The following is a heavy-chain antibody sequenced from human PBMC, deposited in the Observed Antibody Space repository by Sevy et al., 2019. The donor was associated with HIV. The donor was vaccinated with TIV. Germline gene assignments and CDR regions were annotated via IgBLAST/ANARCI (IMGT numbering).Heavy chain of an antibody. V-gene: IGHV3-33*01. CDR2: IWFDGSNT. J-gene: IGHJ4*02. D-gene: IGHD4-17*01. CDR3: ARDLEFYDYGDYGPAFMPDY. Sequence: GGSLRLSCAASGFTFSSYGMHWVRQGPGKGLEWVAVIWFDGSNTYYADSVKGRFTISRDIAKNTLHLQMNSLRAEDTAVYYCARDLEFYDYGDYGPAFMPDYWGQGTLVTVSS. CDR1: GFTFSSYG.